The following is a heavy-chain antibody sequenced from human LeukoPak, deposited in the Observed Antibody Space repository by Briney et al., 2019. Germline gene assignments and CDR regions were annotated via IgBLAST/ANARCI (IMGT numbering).Heavy chain of an antibody. Sequence: GGSLRLSCAASGVTFSTYLMTWVRQAPGKGLEWVANIKQDGSEKYYVDSVKGRFTISRDNAENSLYLQMNSLRVEDTAVYYCGSGRSVSWTAFDIWGQGTMVTVSS. CDR2: IKQDGSEK. CDR3: GSGRSVSWTAFDI. D-gene: IGHD4-17*01. V-gene: IGHV3-7*01. J-gene: IGHJ3*02. CDR1: GVTFSTYL.